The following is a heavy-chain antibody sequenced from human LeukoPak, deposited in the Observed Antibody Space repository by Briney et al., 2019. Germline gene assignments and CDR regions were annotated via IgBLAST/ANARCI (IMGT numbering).Heavy chain of an antibody. D-gene: IGHD1-26*01. CDR1: GGSINSYY. Sequence: SETLSLTCTVSGGSINSYYWSWIRQPPGKGLEWIGYIFYSGSTNYNPSLKSRVTISVDTSKNQFSLKLNSVTAADTAVYYCARESGRSKGGAFDIWGQGTMVTVSS. CDR3: ARESGRSKGGAFDI. CDR2: IFYSGST. V-gene: IGHV4-59*01. J-gene: IGHJ3*02.